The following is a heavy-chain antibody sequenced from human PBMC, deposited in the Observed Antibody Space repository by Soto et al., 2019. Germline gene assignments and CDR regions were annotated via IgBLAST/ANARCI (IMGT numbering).Heavy chain of an antibody. V-gene: IGHV4-31*03. D-gene: IGHD6-6*01. CDR3: ARCEYSSSSGPDPFEY. CDR2: IYYSGST. J-gene: IGHJ4*02. CDR1: GSSISSGGYY. Sequence: PSETLSLTCTVSGSSISSGGYYWIWIRQHPGKGLEWLGYIYYSGSTYYNPSLKCRVTISVDTSKNQFSLKLSSVTAADTAVYYCARCEYSSSSGPDPFEYWGQGTLVTVSS.